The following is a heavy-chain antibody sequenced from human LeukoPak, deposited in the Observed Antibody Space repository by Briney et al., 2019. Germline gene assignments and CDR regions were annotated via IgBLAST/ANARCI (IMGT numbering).Heavy chain of an antibody. J-gene: IGHJ4*02. D-gene: IGHD2-2*01. CDR1: GFTFSGYW. CDR3: ARRDIVVIVSASDY. Sequence: GGSLRLSCAASGFTFSGYWMTWVRQAPGKGLEWVANIKQDGSEKYYVDSVKGRFTISRDNAKNSLYLQMNSLRVDDTAVYYCARRDIVVIVSASDYWGQGTLVTVSS. V-gene: IGHV3-7*03. CDR2: IKQDGSEK.